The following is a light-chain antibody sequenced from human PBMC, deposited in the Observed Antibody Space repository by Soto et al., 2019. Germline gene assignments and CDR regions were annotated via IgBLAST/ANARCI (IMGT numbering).Light chain of an antibody. Sequence: EIVLTQSPATLSLSPGERATLSCRASQSVGNYLVWYQQKPGQAPRLLIYDTFNRATGIPTRFSGSGSGTDFTLTISSAEPEDFAVYYCQQRSTWPAYTFGQGTKLEIK. CDR3: QQRSTWPAYT. CDR2: DTF. CDR1: QSVGNY. J-gene: IGKJ2*01. V-gene: IGKV3-11*01.